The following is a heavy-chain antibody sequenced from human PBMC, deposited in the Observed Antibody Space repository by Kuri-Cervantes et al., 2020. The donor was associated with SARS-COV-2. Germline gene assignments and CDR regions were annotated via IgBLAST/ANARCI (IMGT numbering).Heavy chain of an antibody. D-gene: IGHD2-15*01. CDR1: GGSISSSSYY. CDR2: IYYSGST. CDR3: ARSSEPSGGSCCGCYYYMDV. V-gene: IGHV4-39*07. Sequence: SETLSLTCTVSGGSISSSSYYWGWIRQPPGKGLEWIGSIYYSGSTYYNPSLKSRVTISVDTSKNQFSLKLSSVTAADTAVYYCARSSEPSGGSCCGCYYYMDVWGKGTTVTVSS. J-gene: IGHJ6*03.